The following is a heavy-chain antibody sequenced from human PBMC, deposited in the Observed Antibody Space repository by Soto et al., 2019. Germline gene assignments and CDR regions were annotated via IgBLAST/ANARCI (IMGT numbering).Heavy chain of an antibody. V-gene: IGHV1-18*01. CDR2: ISAYNGNT. CDR3: ARARCTHTGCYAWFDP. Sequence: QAQLVQSGAEVKKPGASVKVSCKASGYIFTRYGISWVRQAPGQGLEWMGWISAYNGNTKYAQKLQGRVTMTTDTSTSTAYMELRSLRSDDTAVYYCARARCTHTGCYAWFDPWGQGTLVIVSS. CDR1: GYIFTRYG. D-gene: IGHD2-2*01. J-gene: IGHJ5*02.